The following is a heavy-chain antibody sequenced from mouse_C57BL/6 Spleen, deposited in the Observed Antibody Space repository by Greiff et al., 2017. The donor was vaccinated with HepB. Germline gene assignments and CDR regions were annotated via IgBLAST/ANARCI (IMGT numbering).Heavy chain of an antibody. D-gene: IGHD1-1*01. CDR3: ASHYGSSYGFAY. Sequence: QVQLQQSGPGLVQPSQSLSITCTVSGFSLTSYGVHWVRQSPGKGLEWLGVLWSGGSTDYNAAFISRLSISKDNSKSQVFFKMNSLQADDTAIYYCASHYGSSYGFAYWGQGTLVTVSA. J-gene: IGHJ3*01. V-gene: IGHV2-2*01. CDR2: LWSGGST. CDR1: GFSLTSYG.